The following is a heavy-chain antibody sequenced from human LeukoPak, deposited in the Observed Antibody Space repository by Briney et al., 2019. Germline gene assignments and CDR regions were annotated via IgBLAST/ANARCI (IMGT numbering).Heavy chain of an antibody. D-gene: IGHD3-10*01. CDR1: GGSISGSISGTY. J-gene: IGHJ2*01. Sequence: SETLSLTCTVSGGSISGSISGTYWSWVRQPAGKGLEWIGRIHSSGSTKYNPSLKSRVTMSVDTSKNQFSLNLRSVTAADTAVYYCARVTLVARGDIYWYLDLWGRGTLVTVSS. CDR2: IHSSGST. CDR3: ARVTLVARGDIYWYLDL. V-gene: IGHV4-4*07.